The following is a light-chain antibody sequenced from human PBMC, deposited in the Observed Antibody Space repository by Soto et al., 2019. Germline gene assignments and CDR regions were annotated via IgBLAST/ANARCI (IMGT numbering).Light chain of an antibody. V-gene: IGLV2-14*01. Sequence: QSALTQPASVSGSPGQSITISCTGTSSDVGGYNYVSWYQQHPGKAPELMIYDVSNRPSGVSNRFSGSKSGNTASLTISGLQGEDEADYYCSSYTSSSTRGFGGGTKLTVL. CDR3: SSYTSSSTRG. J-gene: IGLJ2*01. CDR2: DVS. CDR1: SSDVGGYNY.